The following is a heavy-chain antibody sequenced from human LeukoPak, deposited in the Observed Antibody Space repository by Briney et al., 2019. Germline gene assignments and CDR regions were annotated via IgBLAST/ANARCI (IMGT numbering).Heavy chain of an antibody. Sequence: GGSLRLSCAAPGFTFSSYWMHWIRQAPGKGLVWVSRINIDGSGTIYADSVKGRFTTSRDNAKNTLYLQVNSLSAEDTAVYYCAEGLPPSEAFDIWGQGTLVTVSS. J-gene: IGHJ3*02. CDR1: GFTFSSYW. CDR3: AEGLPPSEAFDI. V-gene: IGHV3-74*01. CDR2: INIDGSGT.